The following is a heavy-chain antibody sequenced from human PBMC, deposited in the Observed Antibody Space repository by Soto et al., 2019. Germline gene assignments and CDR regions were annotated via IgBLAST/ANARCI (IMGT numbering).Heavy chain of an antibody. J-gene: IGHJ4*02. CDR3: ARAAAANFDY. D-gene: IGHD6-13*01. CDR1: GGSFSGYY. CDR2: INHSGST. Sequence: QVQLQQWGAGLLKPSETLSLTCAVYGGSFSGYYWSWIRQPPGKGLEWIGEINHSGSTNYNPSLKSRVTISVDTSKNQFSLKLSSVTAADTAVYYCARAAAANFDYWGQGTLVTVSS. V-gene: IGHV4-34*01.